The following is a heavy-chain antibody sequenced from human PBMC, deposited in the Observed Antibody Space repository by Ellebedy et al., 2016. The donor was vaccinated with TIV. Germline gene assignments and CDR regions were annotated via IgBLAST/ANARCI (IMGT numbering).Heavy chain of an antibody. CDR3: VSYGSGSISYYFDC. CDR2: IYYNGST. V-gene: IGHV4-39*07. D-gene: IGHD3-10*01. Sequence: SETLSLTXTVSGGSIRSSSYYWGWIRQPPGKGLEWIGSIYYNGSTYYNPSLKSRVAISADMSKNQFSLKLSSVTAADTAVYFCVSYGSGSISYYFDCWGQGTLVTVSS. CDR1: GGSIRSSSYY. J-gene: IGHJ4*02.